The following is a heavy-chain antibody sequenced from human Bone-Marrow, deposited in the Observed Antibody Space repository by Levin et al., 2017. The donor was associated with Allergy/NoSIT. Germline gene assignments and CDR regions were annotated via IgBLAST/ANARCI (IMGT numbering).Heavy chain of an antibody. D-gene: IGHD5-18*01. CDR2: INPTDGRT. J-gene: IGHJ3*02. CDR1: GYTFTDYY. V-gene: IGHV1-46*03. CDR3: TRARGYITPFDI. Sequence: ASVKVSCKASGYTFTDYYMHWLRQAPGQGLEWMGIINPTDGRTTYAQKFQASVTMTRDTSTSTLFMELRSLRSEDTAVYFCTRARGYITPFDIWGQGTMVTVSS.